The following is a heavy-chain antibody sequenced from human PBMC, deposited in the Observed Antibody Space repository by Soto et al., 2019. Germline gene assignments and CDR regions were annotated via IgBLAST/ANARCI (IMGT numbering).Heavy chain of an antibody. CDR2: IVVGSGNT. CDR1: GFTFTSSA. V-gene: IGHV1-58*02. Sequence: ASVKVSCKASGFTFTSSAMQWVRQARGQRLEWIGWIVVGSGNTNYAQKFQERVTITRDVSTSTAYMELSSLRSEDTAVYYCAADPLYSGYELFDYWGQGTLVTVSS. J-gene: IGHJ4*02. D-gene: IGHD5-12*01. CDR3: AADPLYSGYELFDY.